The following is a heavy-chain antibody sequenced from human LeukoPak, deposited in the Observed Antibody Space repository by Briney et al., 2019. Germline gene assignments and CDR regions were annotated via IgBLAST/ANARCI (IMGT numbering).Heavy chain of an antibody. J-gene: IGHJ5*02. CDR1: GFTFSSYA. V-gene: IGHV3-23*01. D-gene: IGHD3-22*01. CDR3: AKDLVYDSSGTTPNWFDP. Sequence: GGSLRLSCAASGFTFSSYAMSWVRQAPGKGLEWVSAISGSGGSTYYADSVKGRFTISRDNSKNTLYLQMNSLRAEDTAVYCCAKDLVYDSSGTTPNWFDPWGQGTLVTVSS. CDR2: ISGSGGST.